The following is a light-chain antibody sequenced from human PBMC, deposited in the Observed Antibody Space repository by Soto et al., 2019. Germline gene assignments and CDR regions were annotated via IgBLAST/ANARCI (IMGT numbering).Light chain of an antibody. CDR2: DAS. CDR1: QGISSY. J-gene: IGKJ1*01. CDR3: QQYNSYPWT. V-gene: IGKV1-9*01. Sequence: DIQLTQSASFLSAYVEDRVTITCRASQGISSYLAWYQQKPGKAPNLLIYDASSLESGVPSRFSGSGSGTEFTLTISSLQPDDFATYYCQQYNSYPWTFGQGTKVDI.